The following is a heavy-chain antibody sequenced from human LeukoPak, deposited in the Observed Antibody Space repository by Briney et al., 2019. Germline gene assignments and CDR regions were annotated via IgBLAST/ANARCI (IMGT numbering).Heavy chain of an antibody. CDR3: ARGLDYGENWFDP. D-gene: IGHD4-17*01. J-gene: IGHJ5*02. CDR2: INPNSGGT. V-gene: IGHV1-2*02. Sequence: ASVKVSCKASGNTFSSPGITWVRQAPGQGLEWMGWINPNSGGTNYAQKFQGRVTMTRDTSISTAYMELSRLRSDDTAVYYCARGLDYGENWFDPWGQGTLVTVSS. CDR1: GNTFSSPG.